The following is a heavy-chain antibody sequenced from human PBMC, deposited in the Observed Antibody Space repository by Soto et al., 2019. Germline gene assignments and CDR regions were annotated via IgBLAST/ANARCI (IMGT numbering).Heavy chain of an antibody. D-gene: IGHD1-26*01. J-gene: IGHJ5*02. CDR3: ARSGSYPHNWFDP. V-gene: IGHV4-39*01. CDR1: GGSISSSSYY. Sequence: SETLSLTCTVSGGSISSSSYYWGWIRQPPGKGLEWIGSIYYSGSTYYNPSLKSRVTISVDTSKNQFSLKLSSVTTADTAVYYCARSGSYPHNWFDPWGQGTLVTVSS. CDR2: IYYSGST.